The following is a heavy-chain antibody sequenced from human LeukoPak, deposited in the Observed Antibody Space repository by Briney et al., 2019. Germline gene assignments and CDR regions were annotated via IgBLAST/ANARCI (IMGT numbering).Heavy chain of an antibody. CDR2: ISSSGSTI. Sequence: GGSLRLSCAASGFTFSDYHMSWIRQAPGKGLEWVSYISSSGSTIYYADSVKGRFTISRDNAKNSLYLQMNSLRAEDTAVYYCASLASLPYYDAFDPWGQGTLVTVSS. CDR3: ASLASLPYYDAFDP. D-gene: IGHD3-22*01. J-gene: IGHJ5*02. CDR1: GFTFSDYH. V-gene: IGHV3-11*04.